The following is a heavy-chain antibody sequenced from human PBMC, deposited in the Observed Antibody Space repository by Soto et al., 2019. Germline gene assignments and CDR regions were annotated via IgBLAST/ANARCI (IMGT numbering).Heavy chain of an antibody. V-gene: IGHV3-48*02. Sequence: GGSLRLSCAASGFTFSSHTMNWVRQAPGKGLEWISYITSTSSTKNYADSVKGRFTISRDNANNSLYLQMNSLRDEDTAVYYCARRITMVRGPYYYYAMDVWGQGTTV. D-gene: IGHD3-10*01. J-gene: IGHJ6*02. CDR1: GFTFSSHT. CDR2: ITSTSSTK. CDR3: ARRITMVRGPYYYYAMDV.